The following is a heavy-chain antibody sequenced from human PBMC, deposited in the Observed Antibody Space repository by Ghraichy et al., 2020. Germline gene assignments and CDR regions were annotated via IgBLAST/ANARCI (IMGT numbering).Heavy chain of an antibody. Sequence: GGSLRLSCAASGFTFSSYAMTWVRQAPGKGLEWVSAISGNGFSTYYADSVKGRFTISRDKSKNTLYLQMNSLRVEDTAVYYCAKGLELHVYYGMDVWGQGTTVTVSS. J-gene: IGHJ6*02. CDR1: GFTFSSYA. CDR2: ISGNGFST. CDR3: AKGLELHVYYGMDV. V-gene: IGHV3-23*01. D-gene: IGHD1-7*01.